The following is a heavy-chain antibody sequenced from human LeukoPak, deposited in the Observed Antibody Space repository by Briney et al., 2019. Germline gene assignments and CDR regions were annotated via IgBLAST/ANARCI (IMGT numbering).Heavy chain of an antibody. CDR2: IEKDGSNK. CDR1: AFTFSSYG. D-gene: IGHD6-19*01. Sequence: GGSLRLSCAASAFTFSSYGMHWVRQAPGKGLEWVAFIEKDGSNKYYADSVKGRFTVSRDNSKNRLYLQMNSLRPEETALYYCAKDLEQWPAVPEYWGQGTLVIVSS. V-gene: IGHV3-30*02. J-gene: IGHJ4*02. CDR3: AKDLEQWPAVPEY.